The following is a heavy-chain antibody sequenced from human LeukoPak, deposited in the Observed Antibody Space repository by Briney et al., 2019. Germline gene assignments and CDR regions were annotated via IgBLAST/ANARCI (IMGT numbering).Heavy chain of an antibody. V-gene: IGHV4-34*01. CDR2: TNHTGST. CDR1: GGSISGYY. CDR3: ATPYGATPGAFDI. J-gene: IGHJ3*02. D-gene: IGHD4-17*01. Sequence: SENLSLTCSVYGGSISGYYWGWIRHRPGKGLMWIGETNHTGSTNYNPSLKSPVTISVETSKNQFSLKRSSVTAADTAVYYCATPYGATPGAFDIWGQGTMVTVSS.